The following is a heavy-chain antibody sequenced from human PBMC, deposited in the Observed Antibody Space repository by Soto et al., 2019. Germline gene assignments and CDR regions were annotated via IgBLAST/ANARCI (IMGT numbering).Heavy chain of an antibody. V-gene: IGHV4-30-2*01. D-gene: IGHD3-22*01. Sequence: QLQLQESGSGLVKPSQTLSLTCAVSGGSISSGGYSWSWIRQPPGKGLEWIGYIYHSGSTYYNPALKGRVTISVDRSKNQFSLKLSSVTAADTAVYYCAGSGYYPNSGMDVWGQGTTVTVSS. J-gene: IGHJ6*02. CDR2: IYHSGST. CDR3: AGSGYYPNSGMDV. CDR1: GGSISSGGYS.